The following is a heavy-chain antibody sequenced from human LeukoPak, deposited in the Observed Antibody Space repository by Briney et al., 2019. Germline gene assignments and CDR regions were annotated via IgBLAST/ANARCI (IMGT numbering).Heavy chain of an antibody. V-gene: IGHV3-21*01. J-gene: IGHJ4*02. D-gene: IGHD6-13*01. CDR1: GFTFSSHS. CDR2: ISPDSGYI. Sequence: GSLRLSCAASGFTFSSHSLMWVRQAPGKGLEWVSSISPDSGYIYYADSVKGRFAISRDNAENSLFLQMNSLGAEDTAVYYCAPFSAVTHYYFDYWGQGTLVTVSS. CDR3: APFSAVTHYYFDY.